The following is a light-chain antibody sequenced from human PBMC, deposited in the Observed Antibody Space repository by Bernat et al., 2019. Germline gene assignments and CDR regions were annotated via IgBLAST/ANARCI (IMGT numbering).Light chain of an antibody. Sequence: RPPSASGSLGQSVTISCTGTSSDVGGYTHVSWYQQHPGKAPKVMIYEVSERPSGVPDRFSGSKSGNTASLTVAGLQADDEADYYCSSYAGSFNWVFGGGTKLTVL. CDR2: EVS. V-gene: IGLV2-8*01. CDR3: SSYAGSFNWV. CDR1: SSDVGGYTH. J-gene: IGLJ3*02.